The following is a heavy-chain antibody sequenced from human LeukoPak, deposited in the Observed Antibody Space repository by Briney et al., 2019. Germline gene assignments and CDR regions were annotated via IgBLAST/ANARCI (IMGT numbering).Heavy chain of an antibody. Sequence: GGSLRLSCTASGFSFSSYAMSWVRQAPGKGLEWVSAISGSGGSTYYADSVKGRFTISRDNSKNTLYLQMNSLRAEDTAVYYCAKASIAVVPIGAFDIWGQGTMVTVSS. CDR2: ISGSGGST. CDR1: GFSFSSYA. V-gene: IGHV3-23*01. D-gene: IGHD6-19*01. J-gene: IGHJ3*02. CDR3: AKASIAVVPIGAFDI.